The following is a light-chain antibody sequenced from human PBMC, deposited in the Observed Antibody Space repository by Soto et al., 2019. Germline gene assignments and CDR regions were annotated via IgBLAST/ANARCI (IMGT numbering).Light chain of an antibody. CDR2: GAS. CDR3: QQSYSTPWT. Sequence: EIVLTQSPSTLSVSPVERSTLSFMASESVRTSLAWYQQKPGRSPSLLIYGASSRATGIPDRFSGSGSGTDFTLTISSLQPEDFATYYCQQSYSTPWTFGQGTKVDIK. V-gene: IGKV3D-15*01. J-gene: IGKJ1*01. CDR1: ESVRTS.